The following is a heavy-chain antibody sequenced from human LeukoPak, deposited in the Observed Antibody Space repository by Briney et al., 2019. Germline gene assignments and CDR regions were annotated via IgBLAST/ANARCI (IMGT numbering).Heavy chain of an antibody. J-gene: IGHJ4*02. CDR2: ISSSSSYI. D-gene: IGHD1-26*01. V-gene: IGHV3-21*01. Sequence: AGGSLRLSCAASGFTFSSYSMNWVRQARGKGLEWVSSISSSSSYIYYADSVKGRFTISRDNAKNSLYLQMNSLRAEDTAVYYCARDQGATHMDYRGQGTLVTVSS. CDR3: ARDQGATHMDY. CDR1: GFTFSSYS.